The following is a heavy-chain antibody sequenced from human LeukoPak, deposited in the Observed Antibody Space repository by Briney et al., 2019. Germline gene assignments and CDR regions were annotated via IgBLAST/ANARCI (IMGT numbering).Heavy chain of an antibody. CDR2: IYSGDST. CDR1: GFTISSNY. J-gene: IGHJ5*02. CDR3: ARWWRYQLLGCDP. Sequence: AGSLTLTCAASGFTISSNYMSWVRQGQGQGLEGGSVIYSGDSTYYADSVKGRFTISRDNSKNTLYLQMNSLRAEDTAVYYCARWWRYQLLGCDPWGQGTLVTVSS. D-gene: IGHD2-2*01. V-gene: IGHV3-66*01.